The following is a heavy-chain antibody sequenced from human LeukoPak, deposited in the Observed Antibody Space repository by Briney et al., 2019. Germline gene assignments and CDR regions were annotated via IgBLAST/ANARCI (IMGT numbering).Heavy chain of an antibody. CDR3: VTQTGYSTTWYDC. CDR2: IYYSGST. D-gene: IGHD6-13*01. J-gene: IGHJ4*02. Sequence: SETLSLTCTVSGGSISSYYWSSIRQPPGKGLEWIGYIYYSGSTYYNPSLKSRVTISVDTSKNQFSLKLSSVTAADTAVCYCVTQTGYSTTWYDCWGQGALVTVSS. CDR1: GGSISSYY. V-gene: IGHV4-59*01.